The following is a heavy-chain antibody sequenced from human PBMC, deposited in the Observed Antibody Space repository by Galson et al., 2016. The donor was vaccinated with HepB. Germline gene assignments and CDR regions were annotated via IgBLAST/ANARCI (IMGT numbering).Heavy chain of an antibody. D-gene: IGHD1-26*01. J-gene: IGHJ6*03. V-gene: IGHV1-69*04. CDR2: IIPILNLT. CDR1: GGTFSDYS. Sequence: SVKVSCKASGGTFSDYSVTWVRQAPGRGLEWMGKIIPILNLTNYPQKFQGRVTITADKSTHTSSMELTCLRSGDTAVYYCARGTGDQVGAKGYYFYMDVWGKGTTVIVSS. CDR3: ARGTGDQVGAKGYYFYMDV.